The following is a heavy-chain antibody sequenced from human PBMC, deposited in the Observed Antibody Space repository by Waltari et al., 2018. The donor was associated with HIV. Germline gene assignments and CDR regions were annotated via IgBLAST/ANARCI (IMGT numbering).Heavy chain of an antibody. V-gene: IGHV4-39*01. Sequence: QLQLQESGPGLVKPSETLSLTCTVSGGSVSSSSYFWGWIRQPPGKGLEWGGRIYYPGRAYYNPSLKSRVTISVDTSKNQFSLKVTAVTAADTAVYYCARHALRVGAAYWNFDLWGRGTLVTVSS. CDR3: ARHALRVGAAYWNFDL. J-gene: IGHJ2*01. CDR2: IYYPGRA. D-gene: IGHD1-26*01. CDR1: GGSVSSSSYF.